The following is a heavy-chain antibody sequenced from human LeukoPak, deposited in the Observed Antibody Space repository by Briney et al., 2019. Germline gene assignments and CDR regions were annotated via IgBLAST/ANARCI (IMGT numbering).Heavy chain of an antibody. CDR1: GYTFTSYD. Sequence: ASVKVSCKASGYTFTSYDINWVRQATGQGLEWKGWMNPNSGNTGYAQKFQGRVTMTRNTSISTAYMELSSLRSEDTAVYYCARERGYCSGGSCYRPRRFDPWGQGTLVTVSS. CDR3: ARERGYCSGGSCYRPRRFDP. D-gene: IGHD2-15*01. V-gene: IGHV1-8*01. CDR2: MNPNSGNT. J-gene: IGHJ5*02.